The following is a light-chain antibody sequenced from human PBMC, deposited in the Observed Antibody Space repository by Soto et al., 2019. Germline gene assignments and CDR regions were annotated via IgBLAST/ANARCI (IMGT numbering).Light chain of an antibody. Sequence: IVLPQSPATLSLSPGERATLSCRASQSVSSYLAWYQQKTGQGPRLLIFATTTRATGIPARFSGSGSGTDFTLTISSLEPEDFAVYYCQQRTHWPPYTFGQGTRLEIK. V-gene: IGKV3-11*01. CDR2: ATT. CDR1: QSVSSY. CDR3: QQRTHWPPYT. J-gene: IGKJ2*01.